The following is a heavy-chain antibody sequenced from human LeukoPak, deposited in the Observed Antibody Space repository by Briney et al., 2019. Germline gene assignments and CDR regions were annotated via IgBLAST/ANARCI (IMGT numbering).Heavy chain of an antibody. CDR1: GYTFTSYD. D-gene: IGHD2-15*01. CDR2: MNPNSGNT. J-gene: IGHJ4*02. Sequence: GASVKVSCKASGYTFTSYDINWVRQATGQGLEWVGWMNPNSGNTGYAQKFQGRVTMTRNTSISTAYMELSSLRSEDTAVYYCARRRIRDSKVDYWGQGTLVTVSS. CDR3: ARRRIRDSKVDY. V-gene: IGHV1-8*01.